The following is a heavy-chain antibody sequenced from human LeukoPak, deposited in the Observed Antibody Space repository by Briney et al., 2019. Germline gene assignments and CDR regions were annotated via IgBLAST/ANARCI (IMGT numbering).Heavy chain of an antibody. D-gene: IGHD2-2*01. V-gene: IGHV3-7*03. CDR2: INQDGSDK. Sequence: PGGSLRLSCAASGFTFSSFRMTWVRQAPGKGLEWVANINQDGSDKYYVDSVKGRFTISRDNAKNSLYLEMNSLRAEDTALYYCAKGCSSTSCPDGHYYGMDVWGQGTTVIVSS. CDR1: GFTFSSFR. CDR3: AKGCSSTSCPDGHYYGMDV. J-gene: IGHJ6*02.